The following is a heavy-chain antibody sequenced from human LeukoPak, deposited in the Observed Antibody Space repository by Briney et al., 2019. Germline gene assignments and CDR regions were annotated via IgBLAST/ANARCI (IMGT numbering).Heavy chain of an antibody. V-gene: IGHV4-34*01. D-gene: IGHD6-13*01. J-gene: IGHJ4*02. Sequence: KPSETLSLTCAVYGGSFSGYYWSWIRQPPGKGLEWIGEINHSGSTNYNPSLKSRVTISVDTSKNQFSLKLSSVPAADTAVYYCARGPTTAIYSSSWYTSFYWGQGTLVTVSS. CDR3: ARGPTTAIYSSSWYTSFY. CDR2: INHSGST. CDR1: GGSFSGYY.